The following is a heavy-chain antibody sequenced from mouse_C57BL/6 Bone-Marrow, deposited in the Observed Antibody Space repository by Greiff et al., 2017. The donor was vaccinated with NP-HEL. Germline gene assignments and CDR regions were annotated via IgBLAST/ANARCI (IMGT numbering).Heavy chain of an antibody. CDR1: GYTFTSYG. CDR3: ARLGGVTTVVATPYYAMDY. Sequence: QVQLQQSGAELARPGASVKLSCKASGYTFTSYGISWVKQRTGQGLEWIGEIYPRSGNTYYNEKFKGKATLTADKSSSTAYMELRSLTSEDSAVYFCARLGGVTTVVATPYYAMDYWGQGTSVTVSS. J-gene: IGHJ4*01. D-gene: IGHD1-1*01. V-gene: IGHV1-81*01. CDR2: IYPRSGNT.